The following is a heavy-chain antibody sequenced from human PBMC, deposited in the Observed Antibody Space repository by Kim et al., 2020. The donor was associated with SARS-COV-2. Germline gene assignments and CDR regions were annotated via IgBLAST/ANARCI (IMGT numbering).Heavy chain of an antibody. CDR1: GFTFSGSP. V-gene: IGHV3-73*01. CDR2: VITKANNYAT. J-gene: IGHJ4*02. CDR3: VSLGSFLIN. D-gene: IGHD3-10*01. Sequence: GVSLRLSCAASGFTFSGSPMHWVRQASGQGLECVARVITKANNYATAYAASARGRFTISSYDSKNQAYPQMNSMKTEDTSEYYYVSLGSFLINWGQVTLV.